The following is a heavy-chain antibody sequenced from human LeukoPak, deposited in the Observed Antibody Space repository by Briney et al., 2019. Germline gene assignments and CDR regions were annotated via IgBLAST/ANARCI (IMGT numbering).Heavy chain of an antibody. CDR2: ISYSGNT. CDR1: GGSISSYY. D-gene: IGHD4-17*01. Sequence: SETLSLTCTVSGGSISSYYWSWIRQPPGKGLEWIGYISYSGNTNYSPSLKSRATISVDTSKNQFSLKLSSVTAADTAVYYCASLRADYGVCYFDYWGQGTLVTVSS. V-gene: IGHV4-59*01. J-gene: IGHJ4*02. CDR3: ASLRADYGVCYFDY.